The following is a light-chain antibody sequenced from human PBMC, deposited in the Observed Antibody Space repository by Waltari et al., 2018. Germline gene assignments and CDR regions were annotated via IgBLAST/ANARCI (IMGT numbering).Light chain of an antibody. Sequence: EIVLTQSPATLSLSPGERATLSCRASQSVRNYLAWYQQKPGQAPRLLIYGASNRATGIPARFSGSGSGTDFTLTISSLEPEDFAVYYCQQRSSWPLITFGQGTRLEIK. J-gene: IGKJ5*01. CDR3: QQRSSWPLIT. CDR2: GAS. V-gene: IGKV3-11*01. CDR1: QSVRNY.